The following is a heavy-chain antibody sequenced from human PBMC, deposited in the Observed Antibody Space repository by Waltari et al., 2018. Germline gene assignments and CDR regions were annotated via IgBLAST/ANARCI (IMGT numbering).Heavy chain of an antibody. CDR3: AKVLDSSGYYYFDY. Sequence: QVQLVESGGGVVQPGRSLRLSCAASGFTFSSYGMHWVRKAPGKGLEWVAVIWYDGSNKYYADSVKGRFTISRDNSKNTLYLQMNSLRAEDTAMYYCAKVLDSSGYYYFDYWGQGTLVTVSS. J-gene: IGHJ4*02. CDR2: IWYDGSNK. V-gene: IGHV3-30*18. CDR1: GFTFSSYG. D-gene: IGHD3-22*01.